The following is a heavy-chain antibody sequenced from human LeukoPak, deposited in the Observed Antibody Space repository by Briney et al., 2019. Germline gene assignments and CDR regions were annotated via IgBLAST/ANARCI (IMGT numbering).Heavy chain of an antibody. V-gene: IGHV4-61*02. Sequence: SETLSLTCTVSGGSISSSSYYWGWIRQPAGKGLEWIGRIYTSGSTNYNPSLKSRVTMSVDTSKNQFSLKLSSVTAADTAVYYCARGVRAVDYDSSGYYWYFDLWGRGTLVTVSS. CDR1: GGSISSSSYY. J-gene: IGHJ2*01. D-gene: IGHD3-22*01. CDR3: ARGVRAVDYDSSGYYWYFDL. CDR2: IYTSGST.